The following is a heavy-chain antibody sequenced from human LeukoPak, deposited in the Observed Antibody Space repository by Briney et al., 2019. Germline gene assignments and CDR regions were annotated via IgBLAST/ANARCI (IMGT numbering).Heavy chain of an antibody. CDR2: FYWDDDK. CDR3: AHASREMDCSGGSCYYFDY. J-gene: IGHJ4*02. D-gene: IGHD2-15*01. V-gene: IGHV2-5*02. Sequence: SGPTLVKPTQTLTLTCTFSGFSLSTNGVGVGWIRQPPGKALEWLALFYWDDDKRYSPSLKSRLTITKDTSKTQVVLTMTNMDPVDTATYYCAHASREMDCSGGSCYYFDYWGQGTLVTVSS. CDR1: GFSLSTNGVG.